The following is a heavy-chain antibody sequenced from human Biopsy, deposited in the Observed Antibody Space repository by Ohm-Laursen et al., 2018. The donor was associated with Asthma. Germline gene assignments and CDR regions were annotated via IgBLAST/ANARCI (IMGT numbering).Heavy chain of an antibody. D-gene: IGHD3-22*01. CDR2: MYYSGSA. CDR1: GGAIRTSGYY. CDR3: ARHQEAASYHYDGSIAY. J-gene: IGHJ4*02. V-gene: IGHV4-39*01. Sequence: GTLSLTCSVSGGAIRTSGYYWGWIRQPPGKGLEWIGSMYYSGSAYYNPSPESRVTISVDTSKNQFSLKLSSVTAADTAVYFCARHQEAASYHYDGSIAYWGQGIPVTVSS.